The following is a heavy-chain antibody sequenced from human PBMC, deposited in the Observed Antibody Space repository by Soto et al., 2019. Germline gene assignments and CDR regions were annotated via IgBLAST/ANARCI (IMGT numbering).Heavy chain of an antibody. D-gene: IGHD6-13*01. CDR3: ARDYSSSWELYGMDV. Sequence: QVQLVESGGGVVQPGRSLRLSCAASGFTFSSYAMHWVRQAPGKGLEWVAVISYDGSNKYYADSVKGRFTISRDNSKNTLYLQMNSLRAEDTAVYYCARDYSSSWELYGMDVWGQGTTVTVSS. J-gene: IGHJ6*02. CDR1: GFTFSSYA. V-gene: IGHV3-30-3*01. CDR2: ISYDGSNK.